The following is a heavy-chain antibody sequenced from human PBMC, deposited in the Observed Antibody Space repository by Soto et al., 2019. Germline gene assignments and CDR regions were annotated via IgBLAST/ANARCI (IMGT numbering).Heavy chain of an antibody. CDR2: ISYDGSNK. Sequence: QVQLVESGGGVVQPGRSLRLSCAASGFTFSSYAMHWVRQAPGKGLEWVAVISYDGSNKYYADSVKGRFTISRDNSKNTLYLKMNRLRAEDTAVYYCARDQVKGYSSSWYRYYYYGMDVWGQGTTVTVS. CDR1: GFTFSSYA. CDR3: ARDQVKGYSSSWYRYYYYGMDV. D-gene: IGHD6-13*01. J-gene: IGHJ6*02. V-gene: IGHV3-30-3*01.